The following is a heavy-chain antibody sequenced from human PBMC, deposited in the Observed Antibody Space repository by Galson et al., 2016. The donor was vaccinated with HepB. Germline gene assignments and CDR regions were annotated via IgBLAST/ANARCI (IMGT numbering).Heavy chain of an antibody. J-gene: IGHJ4*02. D-gene: IGHD3-10*01. V-gene: IGHV3-7*01. CDR1: GFTFNNFW. CDR2: IKQDGSEK. CDR3: ARGAVGGYFGELSDY. Sequence: SLRLSCAASGFTFNNFWMTWVRQAPGKGLEWLAKIKQDGSEKYYADSVKGRFTISRDNAKNSVYLEMNNLRVEDTALYSCARGAVGGYFGELSDYWGLGTLVTVSS.